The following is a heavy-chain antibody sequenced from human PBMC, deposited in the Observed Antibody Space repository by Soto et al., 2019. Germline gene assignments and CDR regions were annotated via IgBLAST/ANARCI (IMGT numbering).Heavy chain of an antibody. J-gene: IGHJ4*02. CDR2: ISSSGDII. Sequence: GSLRLSCAASGFTFSDHYMSWIRQAPGKGLEWVSYISSSGDIIYYADSVKGRFTISRDNAKNSLYLQMNSLRAEDTAVYYCARDLGYYDSSGYSDYWGQGTLVTVSS. CDR3: ARDLGYYDSSGYSDY. D-gene: IGHD3-22*01. V-gene: IGHV3-11*01. CDR1: GFTFSDHY.